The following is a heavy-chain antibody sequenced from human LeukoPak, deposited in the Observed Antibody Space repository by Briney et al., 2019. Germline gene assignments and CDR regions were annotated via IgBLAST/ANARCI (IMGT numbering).Heavy chain of an antibody. J-gene: IGHJ6*02. CDR1: GFTFSYAW. CDR3: TTDEDWNYARKDV. Sequence: GGSLRLSCAASGFTFSYAWMSWVRQVPGKGLEWVGQTVSEIDGGTTDYAAAVKGRFTISRDDSKSTLYLQMNSLKIEDTAVYYCTTDEDWNYARKDVWGQGATVIVSS. CDR2: TVSEIDGGTT. D-gene: IGHD1-7*01. V-gene: IGHV3-15*04.